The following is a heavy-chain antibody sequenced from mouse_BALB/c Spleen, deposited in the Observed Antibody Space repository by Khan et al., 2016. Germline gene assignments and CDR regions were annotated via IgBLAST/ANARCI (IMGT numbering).Heavy chain of an antibody. CDR3: TKLDYYYAMDY. V-gene: IGHV6-6*02. CDR1: GFTFSNYW. J-gene: IGHJ4*01. CDR2: IRLKSNNYAT. Sequence: EVKLEVSGGGLVQPGGSMKLSCVASGFTFSNYWMNWVRQSPEKGLEWVAEIRLKSNNYATNYAESVKGRFTISRDDSKSSVYLQMNNLIAEDTGISYCTKLDYYYAMDYWGQGTSVTVSS. D-gene: IGHD2-13*01.